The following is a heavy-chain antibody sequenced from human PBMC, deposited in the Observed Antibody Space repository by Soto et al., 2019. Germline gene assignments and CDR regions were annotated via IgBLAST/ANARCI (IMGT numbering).Heavy chain of an antibody. CDR1: GYTFTSYD. Sequence: GASVKVSCKASGYTFTSYDINWVRQATGQGLEWMGWMNPNSGNTGYAQKFQGRVTMTRNTSISTAYMELSSLRSEDTAVYYCAREGFITIFRVYGMDVWGQGTTVTVSS. CDR2: MNPNSGNT. V-gene: IGHV1-8*01. CDR3: AREGFITIFRVYGMDV. J-gene: IGHJ6*02. D-gene: IGHD3-3*01.